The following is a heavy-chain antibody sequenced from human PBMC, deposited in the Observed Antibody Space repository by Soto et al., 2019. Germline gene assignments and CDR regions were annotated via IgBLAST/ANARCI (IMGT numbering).Heavy chain of an antibody. CDR1: GGSISSGDYY. Sequence: SETLSLTCTVSGGSISSGDYYWSWIRQPPGKGLEWIGYIYYSGSTYYNPSLKSRVTISVVTSENQFSLKLSSVTAADTAVYYCAREEVQLWLPAPYYYGMDVWGQGTTVTVSS. CDR3: AREEVQLWLPAPYYYGMDV. J-gene: IGHJ6*02. D-gene: IGHD5-18*01. CDR2: IYYSGST. V-gene: IGHV4-30-4*01.